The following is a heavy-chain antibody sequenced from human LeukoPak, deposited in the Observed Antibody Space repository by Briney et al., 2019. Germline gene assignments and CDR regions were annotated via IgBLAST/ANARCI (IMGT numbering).Heavy chain of an antibody. CDR2: INHSGST. CDR1: GGSFSGYY. V-gene: IGHV4-34*01. J-gene: IGHJ4*02. Sequence: PSETLSLTCAVYGGSFSGYYWSWIRQPPGKGLEWIGEINHSGSTNYNPSLKSRVTISVDTSKNQFYLKLSSVTAADTAVYYCARYRYSSGWYETIYYFDYWGQGTLVTVSS. D-gene: IGHD6-19*01. CDR3: ARYRYSSGWYETIYYFDY.